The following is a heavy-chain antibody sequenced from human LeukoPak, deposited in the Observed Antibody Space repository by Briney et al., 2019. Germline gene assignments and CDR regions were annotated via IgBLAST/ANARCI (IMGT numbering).Heavy chain of an antibody. CDR1: GFTFDDYA. CDR2: ISSSSSTI. D-gene: IGHD2-2*01. CDR3: ARDCSSTSCYRGGFDP. Sequence: GRSLRLSCAASGFTFDDYAMHWVRQAPGKGLEWVSYISSSSSTIYYADSVKGRFTISRDNAKNSLYLQMNSLRAEDTAVYYCARDCSSTSCYRGGFDPWGQGTLVTVSS. J-gene: IGHJ5*02. V-gene: IGHV3-48*04.